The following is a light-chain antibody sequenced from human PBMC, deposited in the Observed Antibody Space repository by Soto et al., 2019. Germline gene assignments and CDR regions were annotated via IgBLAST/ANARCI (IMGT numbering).Light chain of an antibody. Sequence: EIVLTQSPGTLSLSPGERVTLSCRASQSVSSTYLAWYQQKPGQAPRLLIYGASSRATAIPDRFSGSGSGTDFTLTISRLEPEDFAGYYCQQFGSSPLYTFGQGTKLEIK. CDR3: QQFGSSPLYT. CDR2: GAS. J-gene: IGKJ2*01. CDR1: QSVSSTY. V-gene: IGKV3-20*01.